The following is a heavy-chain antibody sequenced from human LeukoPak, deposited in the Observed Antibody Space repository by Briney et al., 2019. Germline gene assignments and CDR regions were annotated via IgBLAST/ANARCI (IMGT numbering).Heavy chain of an antibody. Sequence: SGPTLVNPTQTLTLTCTFSGFSLSTSGVGVGWIRQPPGKALEWLALIYWDDDKRYSPSLKSRLTTTKDTSKNQVVLTMTNMDPVDTATYYCAHYDYGDSPTVDYFDYWGQGTLVTVSS. CDR1: GFSLSTSGVG. V-gene: IGHV2-5*02. CDR2: IYWDDDK. CDR3: AHYDYGDSPTVDYFDY. J-gene: IGHJ4*02. D-gene: IGHD4-17*01.